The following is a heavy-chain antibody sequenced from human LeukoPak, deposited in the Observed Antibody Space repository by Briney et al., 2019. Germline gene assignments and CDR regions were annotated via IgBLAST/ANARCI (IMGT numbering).Heavy chain of an antibody. Sequence: GGSLRLSCAASGFSFSHYSMTWVRQTPGKGLEWVSAISGSGGSTYYADSVKGRFTISRDNSKNTLFLQMNSLRVEDTAPYYCAKSVAIYFYYGLDVWGQETTVTVSS. V-gene: IGHV3-23*01. J-gene: IGHJ6*02. CDR2: ISGSGGST. D-gene: IGHD3-3*01. CDR1: GFSFSHYS. CDR3: AKSVAIYFYYGLDV.